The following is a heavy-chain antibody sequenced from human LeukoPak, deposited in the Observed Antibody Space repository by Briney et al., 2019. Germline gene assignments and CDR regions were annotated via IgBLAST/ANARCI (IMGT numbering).Heavy chain of an antibody. CDR1: GFTFSSYG. CDR2: ISYDGSNK. J-gene: IGHJ4*02. CDR3: AKGDSTSCCRGEVY. V-gene: IGHV3-30*18. Sequence: HPGRSLRLSCAASGFTFSSYGMHWVRQAPGKGLEWVAVISYDGSNKYYADSVKGRFTISRDNSMNTLYLQMSSLRAEDTAIYYCAKGDSTSCCRGEVYWGQGTLVTVSS. D-gene: IGHD2-2*01.